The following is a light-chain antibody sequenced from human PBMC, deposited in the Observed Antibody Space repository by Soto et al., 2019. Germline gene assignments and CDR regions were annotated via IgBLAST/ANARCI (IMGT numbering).Light chain of an antibody. J-gene: IGKJ4*01. V-gene: IGKV1-27*01. CDR2: AAS. CDR3: QKYTNVPT. Sequence: DIQMTQSPSSLSASVGDRVTITCRASQGISNYLAWYQQIPGKVPKLLISAASTLQSGVPSRFSGSGSETDFHLTISSLQPEDVATYYCQKYTNVPTFGGGTKVEIK. CDR1: QGISNY.